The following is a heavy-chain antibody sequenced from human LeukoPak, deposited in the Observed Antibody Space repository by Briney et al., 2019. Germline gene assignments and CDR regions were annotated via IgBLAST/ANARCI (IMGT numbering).Heavy chain of an antibody. CDR2: INPNSGGT. CDR3: ARGKTMVYCGGDCYRFDN. D-gene: IGHD2-21*02. Sequence: APVKVSCKASGYTFSGYYMHWVRQAPGQGLEWVGWINPNSGGTNYAQKFQGRVTMTRDTSISTAYMELSRLLSGDTAVYYCARGKTMVYCGGDCYRFDNWGQGTLVTASS. V-gene: IGHV1-2*02. CDR1: GYTFSGYY. J-gene: IGHJ4*02.